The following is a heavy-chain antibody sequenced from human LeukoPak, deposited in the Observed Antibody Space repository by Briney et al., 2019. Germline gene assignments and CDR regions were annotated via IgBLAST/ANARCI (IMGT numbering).Heavy chain of an antibody. J-gene: IGHJ4*02. V-gene: IGHV3-33*01. CDR2: IWYDGSNK. D-gene: IGHD6-13*01. Sequence: GRSLRLSCAASGFTFSSYGMHWVRQAPGKGLGWVAVIWYDGSNKYYADSVKGRFTISRDNSKNTLYLQMNSLRAEDTAVYYCARGRYSSSWYYFDYWGQGTLVTVSS. CDR3: ARGRYSSSWYYFDY. CDR1: GFTFSSYG.